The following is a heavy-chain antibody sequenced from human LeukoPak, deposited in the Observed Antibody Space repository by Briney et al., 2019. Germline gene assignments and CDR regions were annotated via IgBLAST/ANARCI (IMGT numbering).Heavy chain of an antibody. CDR3: ARGWRWLQRGAPFHY. V-gene: IGHV4-34*01. Sequence: SETLSLTCAVYGGSFSRYYWSWIRQPPGKGLEWIGEINHSGSTNYNPSLKSRVTISVDTSKNQFSLKLSSVTAADTAVYYCARGWRWLQRGAPFHYWGQGTLVTVSS. CDR2: INHSGST. D-gene: IGHD5-24*01. J-gene: IGHJ4*02. CDR1: GGSFSRYY.